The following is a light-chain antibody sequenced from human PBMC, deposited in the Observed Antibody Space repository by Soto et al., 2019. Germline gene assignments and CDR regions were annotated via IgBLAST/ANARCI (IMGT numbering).Light chain of an antibody. CDR2: DAS. CDR1: QSISSW. CDR3: QQYYFYPLT. J-gene: IGKJ4*01. Sequence: DIQMTQSPSTLSASVGDRVTITCRASQSISSWLAWYQQKPGKAPKLLIYDASSLEIGVPSRFSGSGSGTEFTLTISSLQPDDFAPYYCQQYYFYPLTFGGGTKVEIK. V-gene: IGKV1-5*01.